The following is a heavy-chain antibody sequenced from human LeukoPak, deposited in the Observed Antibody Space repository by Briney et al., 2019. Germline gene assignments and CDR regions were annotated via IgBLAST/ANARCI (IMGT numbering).Heavy chain of an antibody. CDR1: GGSISSSSYY. J-gene: IGHJ6*03. Sequence: LSETLSLTCTVSGGSISSSSYYWGWIRRPPGKGLEWIGSIYYSGSTYYNPSLKSRVTISVDTSKNQFSLKLSSVTAADTAVYYCARTPRAAISYMDVWGKGTTVTVSS. CDR3: ARTPRAAISYMDV. CDR2: IYYSGST. D-gene: IGHD2-2*01. V-gene: IGHV4-39*07.